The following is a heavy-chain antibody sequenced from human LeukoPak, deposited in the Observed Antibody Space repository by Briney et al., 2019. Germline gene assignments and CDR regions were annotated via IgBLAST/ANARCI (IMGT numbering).Heavy chain of an antibody. J-gene: IGHJ2*01. CDR2: ISGGSSTI. D-gene: IGHD3-10*01. V-gene: IGHV3-48*01. CDR3: ARDSGYGTGRWRWDFDL. CDR1: GFTFSSYS. Sequence: GGSLRLSCAASGFTFSSYSMNWVRQAPGKGLEWVSYISGGSSTIYYADSVKGRFTISRDNAKNSLYLQMNSLRAEDTAVYYCARDSGYGTGRWRWDFDLWGRGTLVTVSS.